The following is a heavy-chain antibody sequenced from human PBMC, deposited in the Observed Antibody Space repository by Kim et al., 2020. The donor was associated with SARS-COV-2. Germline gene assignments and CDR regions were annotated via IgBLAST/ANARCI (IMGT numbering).Heavy chain of an antibody. CDR1: GGSISSSSYY. V-gene: IGHV4-39*01. CDR3: ASPNPGIAAAGTSDY. Sequence: SETLSLTCTVSGGSISSSSYYWGWIRQPPGKGLEWIGSIYYSGSTYYNPSLKSRVTISVDTSKNQFSLKLSSVTAADTAVYYCASPNPGIAAAGTSDYWGQGTLVTVSS. D-gene: IGHD6-13*01. J-gene: IGHJ4*02. CDR2: IYYSGST.